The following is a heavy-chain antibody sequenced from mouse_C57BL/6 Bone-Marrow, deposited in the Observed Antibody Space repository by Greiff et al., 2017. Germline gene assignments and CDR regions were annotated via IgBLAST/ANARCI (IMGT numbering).Heavy chain of an antibody. CDR3: VRRYYGNYEAMDY. Sequence: EVQLVESGGGLVQPKGSLKLSCAASGFTFNTYAMHWVRQAPGKGLEGVARIRSKSSNYATYYADSVKDRFTISRDDSQSMLYLQMNNLKTEDTAMYYCVRRYYGNYEAMDYWGQGTSVTVSS. D-gene: IGHD2-1*01. V-gene: IGHV10-3*01. J-gene: IGHJ4*01. CDR1: GFTFNTYA. CDR2: IRSKSSNYAT.